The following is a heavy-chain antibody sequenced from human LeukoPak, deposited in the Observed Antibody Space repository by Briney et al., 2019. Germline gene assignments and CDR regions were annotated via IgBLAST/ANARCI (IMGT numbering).Heavy chain of an antibody. D-gene: IGHD1-1*01. CDR1: GFTFRNYG. Sequence: GGSLRLSCAASGFTFRNYGMTWVRQAPGKGLEWVSGISGNGGNRNYAESVKGRFTISRDNSKNTLYLQMNSLRAEDTAVYYCAKSYDCATGTCYVRWFDPWGQGTLVTVSS. CDR2: ISGNGGNR. J-gene: IGHJ5*02. CDR3: AKSYDCATGTCYVRWFDP. V-gene: IGHV3-23*01.